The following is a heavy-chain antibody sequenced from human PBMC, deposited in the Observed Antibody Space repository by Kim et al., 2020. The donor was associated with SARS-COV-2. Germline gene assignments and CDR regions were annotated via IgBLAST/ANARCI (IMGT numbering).Heavy chain of an antibody. CDR3: ARVNYTSSWYADY. D-gene: IGHD6-13*01. CDR1: GFSFSSYG. V-gene: IGHV3-33*01. Sequence: GGSLRLSCAASGFSFSSYGMPWVRQAPGKGLEWVALICYGGTDKYYADSVKGRFTISRDNSRSTLYLQMNSLRAEDTAVYYCARVNYTSSWYADYWGQGTLVTVSS. J-gene: IGHJ4*02. CDR2: ICYGGTDK.